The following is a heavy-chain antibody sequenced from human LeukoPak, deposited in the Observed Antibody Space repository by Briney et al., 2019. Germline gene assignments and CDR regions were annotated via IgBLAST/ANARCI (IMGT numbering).Heavy chain of an antibody. CDR2: NSGSGGST. CDR3: AKAPQYYYDSSGYLDY. D-gene: IGHD3-22*01. Sequence: GGSLRLSCAASGFTFSSYAMSWVRQAPGKGLEWVSANSGSGGSTYYADSVKGRFTISRDNSKNTLYLQMNSLRAEDTAVYYCAKAPQYYYDSSGYLDYWGQGTLVTVSS. V-gene: IGHV3-23*01. J-gene: IGHJ4*02. CDR1: GFTFSSYA.